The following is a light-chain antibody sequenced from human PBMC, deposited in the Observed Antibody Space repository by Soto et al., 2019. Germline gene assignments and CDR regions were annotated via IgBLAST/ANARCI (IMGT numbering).Light chain of an antibody. CDR3: CSNGGGMV. J-gene: IGLJ2*01. CDR1: SGDVGGYNL. Sequence: QSALTQPASVSGSPGQSITISCTGTSGDVGGYNLVSWYQHHPGKAPKLMIYEGSKRFPGVSNRFSGSKSGNTASLTISGLQAEEEADYYCCSNGGGMVFGGGTKVTVL. V-gene: IGLV2-23*01. CDR2: EGS.